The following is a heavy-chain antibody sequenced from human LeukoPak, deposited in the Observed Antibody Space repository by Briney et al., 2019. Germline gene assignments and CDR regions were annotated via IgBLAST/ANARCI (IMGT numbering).Heavy chain of an antibody. D-gene: IGHD3-10*01. CDR2: ISAYNGNT. J-gene: IGHJ4*02. Sequence: ASVKVSCKASGYTFTSYGINWVRQAPGQGLEWMGWISAYNGNTNFAQKLQGRVTMTTDTSTNTAYMELRSLRSDDTAVYYCARDDFLVVRGVIGIDYWGQGTLVTVSS. CDR3: ARDDFLVVRGVIGIDY. V-gene: IGHV1-18*01. CDR1: GYTFTSYG.